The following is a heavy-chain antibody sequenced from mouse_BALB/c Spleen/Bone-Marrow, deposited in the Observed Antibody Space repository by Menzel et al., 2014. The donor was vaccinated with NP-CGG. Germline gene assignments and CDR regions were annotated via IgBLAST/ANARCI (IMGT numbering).Heavy chain of an antibody. Sequence: EQSGGRLVTPGTPLTLTCTASGFSLSRYWLSWVRQAPGKGLEWIGIISDSGKTYYANWAKGRFTISKTSTTVDLRIAGPTTDDTATYFCARDAEIYSRYYYALWGQGTLVTVSS. D-gene: IGHD1-3*01. CDR3: ARDAEIYSRYYYAL. CDR1: GFSLSRYW. J-gene: IGHJ2*01. V-gene: IGHV5-6-5*01. CDR2: ISDSGKT.